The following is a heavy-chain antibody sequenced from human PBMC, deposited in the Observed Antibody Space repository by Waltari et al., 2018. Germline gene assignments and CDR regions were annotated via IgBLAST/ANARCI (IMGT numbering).Heavy chain of an antibody. Sequence: QVQLVESGGGVVQPGGSLRLSCAASGFTFSSYGMHWVRQAPGKGLEWVAFIRYDGSNNYHADSVKGRFTISRDNSKSTLYLQMNSLRAEDTAVYYCAKDITIFGVVITSMGLGDYWGQGTLVTVSS. CDR1: GFTFSSYG. J-gene: IGHJ4*02. CDR2: IRYDGSNN. D-gene: IGHD3-3*01. CDR3: AKDITIFGVVITSMGLGDY. V-gene: IGHV3-30*02.